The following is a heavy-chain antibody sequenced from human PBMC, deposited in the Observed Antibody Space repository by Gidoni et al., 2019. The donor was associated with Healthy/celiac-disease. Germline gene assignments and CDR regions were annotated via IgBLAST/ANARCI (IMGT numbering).Heavy chain of an antibody. D-gene: IGHD2-15*01. CDR3: ARGDIVVVVAARVWFDP. V-gene: IGHV4-31*03. CDR1: GGSISSGGYS. CDR2: IYSSGST. Sequence: QVQLQESGPGLVKPSQTLSLTCTVSGGSISSGGYSWSWIRQHPGKGLEWIGYIYSSGSTYYNPSLKSRVTISVDTSKNQFSLKLSSVTAADTAVYYCARGDIVVVVAARVWFDPWGQGTLVTVSS. J-gene: IGHJ5*02.